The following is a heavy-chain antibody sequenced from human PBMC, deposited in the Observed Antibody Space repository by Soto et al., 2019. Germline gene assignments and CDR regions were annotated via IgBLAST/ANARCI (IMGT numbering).Heavy chain of an antibody. CDR2: IAYGGNEK. Sequence: ESGGGVVQPGTSLRLSCAASGFTFKTHAMHWVRQAPGKGLEWMAVIAYGGNEKFYADSVKGRFTISRDNSKNALYLQINTLRNEDTAVYYCGKDVGDYVPYYYGVDVWGQGTTVTVSS. V-gene: IGHV3-30*18. J-gene: IGHJ6*02. D-gene: IGHD1-26*01. CDR3: GKDVGDYVPYYYGVDV. CDR1: GFTFKTHA.